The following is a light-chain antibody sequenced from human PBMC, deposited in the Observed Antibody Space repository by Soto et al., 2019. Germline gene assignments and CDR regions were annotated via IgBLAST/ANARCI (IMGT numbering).Light chain of an antibody. CDR3: AAWDDSLNALV. Sequence: QSALAQPASVSGSAGQSITISCTGTTSFVGTYNFVSWYQQHPGKAPQVLIYEGTKRPSGVSNRFSGSTSGSTASLTISGLQTEDEADYYCAAWDDSLNALVFGTGTNVTVL. CDR1: TSFVGTYNF. V-gene: IGLV2-23*01. J-gene: IGLJ1*01. CDR2: EGT.